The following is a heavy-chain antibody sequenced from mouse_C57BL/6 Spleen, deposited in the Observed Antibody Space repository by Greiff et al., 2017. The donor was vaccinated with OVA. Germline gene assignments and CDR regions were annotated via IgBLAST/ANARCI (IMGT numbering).Heavy chain of an antibody. J-gene: IGHJ4*01. CDR3: ARTDGYPYAMDY. CDR1: GYTFTSYW. D-gene: IGHD2-3*01. Sequence: QVQLQQPGAELVRPRSSVKLSCKASGYTFTSYWMHWVKQRPIQGLEWIGNIDPSDSETHYNQKFKDKATLTVDKSSSTAYMQLSSLTSEDSAVYYCARTDGYPYAMDYWGQGTSVTVSS. CDR2: IDPSDSET. V-gene: IGHV1-52*01.